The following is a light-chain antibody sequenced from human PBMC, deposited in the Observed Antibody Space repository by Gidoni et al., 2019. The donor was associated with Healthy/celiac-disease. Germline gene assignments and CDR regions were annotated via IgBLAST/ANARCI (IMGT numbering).Light chain of an antibody. CDR3: QQSYSTPLT. J-gene: IGKJ3*01. CDR2: AAS. V-gene: IGKV1-39*01. CDR1: QSISSY. Sequence: DIQMTQSPSSLSASVGDRVTITCRASQSISSYLNWYQQKPGKAPKRLIYAASSLQSGVPSRFSGSGSGTEFTLTISSLQPEDFATYYCQQSYSTPLTFGPGTKVDIK.